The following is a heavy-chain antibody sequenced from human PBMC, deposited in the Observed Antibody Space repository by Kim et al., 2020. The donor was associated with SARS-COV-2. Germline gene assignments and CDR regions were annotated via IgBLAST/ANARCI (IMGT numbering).Heavy chain of an antibody. Sequence: GGSLRLSCVASGFTFSNFVMSWVRQAPGKGLEWVSAISGSGAGTYYADSVKGRFTISRDNSKNTLYLQMNSLRAEDTAVYYCAKGIYYYWGQGTLATVSS. V-gene: IGHV3-23*01. CDR1: GFTFSNFV. CDR3: AKGIYYY. CDR2: ISGSGAGT. J-gene: IGHJ4*02. D-gene: IGHD3-10*01.